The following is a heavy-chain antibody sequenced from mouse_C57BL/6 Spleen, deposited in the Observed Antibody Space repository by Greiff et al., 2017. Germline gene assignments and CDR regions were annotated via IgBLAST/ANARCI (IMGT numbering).Heavy chain of an antibody. J-gene: IGHJ4*01. Sequence: EVQVVESGGGLVQPKGSLKLSCAASGFTFNTYAMHWVRQAPGKGLEWVARIRSKSSNYATYYADSVKDRFTISRDDSQSMLYLQMNNLKTEDTAMYYCVRGGNSNYVDYAMDYWGQGTSVTVSS. CDR3: VRGGNSNYVDYAMDY. V-gene: IGHV10-3*01. CDR2: IRSKSSNYAT. D-gene: IGHD2-5*01. CDR1: GFTFNTYA.